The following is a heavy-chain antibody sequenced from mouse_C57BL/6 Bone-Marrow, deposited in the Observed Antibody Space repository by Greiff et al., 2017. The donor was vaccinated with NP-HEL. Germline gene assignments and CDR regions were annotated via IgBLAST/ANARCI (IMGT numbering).Heavy chain of an antibody. CDR3: TARNYYGSSYWYFDV. D-gene: IGHD1-1*01. Sequence: EVKLMESGGGLVQPGGSMKLSCAASGFTFSDAWMDWVRQSPEKGLEWVAEIRNKANNHATYYAESVKGRFTISRDDSKSSVYLQMNSLRAEDTGIYYCTARNYYGSSYWYFDVWGTGTTVTVSS. J-gene: IGHJ1*03. V-gene: IGHV6-6*01. CDR1: GFTFSDAW. CDR2: IRNKANNHAT.